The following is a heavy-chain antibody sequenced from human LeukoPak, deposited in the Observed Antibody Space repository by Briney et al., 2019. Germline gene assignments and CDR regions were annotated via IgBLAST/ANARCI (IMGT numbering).Heavy chain of an antibody. J-gene: IGHJ4*02. CDR3: ASDILTGLGGSTDY. Sequence: GASVKVSCKASGYTFTSYGISWVRQAPGQGLEWMGWISAYNGSTNYAQKLQGRVTMTTDTSTSTAYMELRSLRSDDTAVYYCASDILTGLGGSTDYWGQGTLVTVSS. D-gene: IGHD3-9*01. CDR2: ISAYNGST. CDR1: GYTFTSYG. V-gene: IGHV1-18*01.